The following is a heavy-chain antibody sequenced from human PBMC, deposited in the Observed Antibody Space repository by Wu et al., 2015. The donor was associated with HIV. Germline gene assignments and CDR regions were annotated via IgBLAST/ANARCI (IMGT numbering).Heavy chain of an antibody. CDR3: ARDLGIAAAGLGNWFDP. CDR1: GYTFTSYY. V-gene: IGHV1-2*02. J-gene: IGHJ5*02. Sequence: QVQLVQSGAEVKKPGASVKVSCKASGYTFTSYYMHWVRQAPGQGLEWMGWINPNSGGTNYAQKFQGRVTMTRDTSISTAYMELSRLRSDDTAVYYCARDLGIAAAGLGNWFDPWGQGTLVTVSS. D-gene: IGHD6-13*01. CDR2: INPNSGGT.